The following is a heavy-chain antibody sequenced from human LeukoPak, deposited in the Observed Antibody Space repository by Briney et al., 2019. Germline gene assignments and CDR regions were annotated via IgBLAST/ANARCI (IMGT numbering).Heavy chain of an antibody. V-gene: IGHV6-1*01. J-gene: IGHJ4*02. CDR1: GDSVSSNSAA. Sequence: SQTLSLICAISGDSVSSNSAAWNWIRQSPSRGLEWLGRTYYRSKWSNDYALSVKGRITINPDTAKNQFSLQLKYVTPEDTAVYYYARIVGQQRDSWGQGTLVTVSS. CDR3: ARIVGQQRDS. D-gene: IGHD6-13*01. CDR2: TYYRSKWSN.